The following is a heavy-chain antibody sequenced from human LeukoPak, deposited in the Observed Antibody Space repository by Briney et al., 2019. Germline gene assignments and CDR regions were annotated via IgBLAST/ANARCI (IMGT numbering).Heavy chain of an antibody. CDR3: AREGGPGYGDY. CDR2: IIPIFGTA. D-gene: IGHD5-12*01. V-gene: IGHV1-69*06. CDR1: GGTFSSYA. Sequence: GASVKVSCKASGGTFSSYATSWVRQAPGQGLEWMGGIIPIFGTANYAQKFQGRVTITADKSTSTAYMELSSLRSEDTAVYYCAREGGPGYGDYWGQGTLVTVSS. J-gene: IGHJ4*02.